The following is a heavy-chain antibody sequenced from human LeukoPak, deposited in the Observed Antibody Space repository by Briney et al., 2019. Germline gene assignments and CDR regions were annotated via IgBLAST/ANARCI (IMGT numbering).Heavy chain of an antibody. D-gene: IGHD5-24*01. V-gene: IGHV4-34*01. CDR3: ARRRLGYYFDY. CDR1: GGSFSGHY. J-gene: IGHJ4*02. CDR2: INPRGST. Sequence: SETLSLTCGVYGGSFSGHYWSWIRQPPGKGLEWIGEINPRGSTNYNPSLKSRVTLSADTSKNQFSLTLNSVTAADTAVYYCARRRLGYYFDYWGQGTLVTVSS.